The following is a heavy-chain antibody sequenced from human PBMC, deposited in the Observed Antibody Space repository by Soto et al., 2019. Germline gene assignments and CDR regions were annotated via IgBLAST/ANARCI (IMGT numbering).Heavy chain of an antibody. CDR3: AHRRAFIGVVYGMDV. CDR1: GFSLTTVGVG. CDR2: ISWDDDK. V-gene: IGHV2-5*02. J-gene: IGHJ6*02. D-gene: IGHD3-3*01. Sequence: QITLKESGPTLVKPTQTLTLTCAFSGFSLTTVGVGVGWIRQPPGKALEWLALISWDDDKSYSPSLKTTLSIPKDTYKNQVVLMITSMDPVDTGTSYCAHRRAFIGVVYGMDVWGQGTTVTVSS.